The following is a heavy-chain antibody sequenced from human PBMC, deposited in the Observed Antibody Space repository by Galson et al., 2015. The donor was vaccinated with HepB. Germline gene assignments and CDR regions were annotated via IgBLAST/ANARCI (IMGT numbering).Heavy chain of an antibody. Sequence: SVKVSCKASGGTFNMHAVSWVRQAPGQGLEWMGRIIPLFGTVNYAQKFQGRVTITADQITITAYMELHGLRSEDTAVYYCARDTGPQAPYYYDTSGYDPWGQGTLVTVSS. J-gene: IGHJ5*02. V-gene: IGHV1-69*13. CDR1: GGTFNMHA. CDR3: ARDTGPQAPYYYDTSGYDP. CDR2: IIPLFGTV. D-gene: IGHD3-22*01.